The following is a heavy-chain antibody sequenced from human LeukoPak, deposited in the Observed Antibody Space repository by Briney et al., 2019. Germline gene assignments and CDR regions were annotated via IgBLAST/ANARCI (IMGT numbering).Heavy chain of an antibody. CDR3: ARGKEDIVVVTATLYYYYMDV. J-gene: IGHJ6*03. Sequence: ASVKVSCKASGYTFTSYDINWVRQATGQGLEWVGWMNPNSGNTGYAQKFQGRVTMTRNTSISTAYMELSSLRSEDTAVYYCARGKEDIVVVTATLYYYYMDVWGKGTTVTISS. D-gene: IGHD2-21*02. CDR1: GYTFTSYD. CDR2: MNPNSGNT. V-gene: IGHV1-8*01.